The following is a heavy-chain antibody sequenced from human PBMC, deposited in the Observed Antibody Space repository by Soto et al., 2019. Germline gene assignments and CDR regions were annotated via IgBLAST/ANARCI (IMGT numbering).Heavy chain of an antibody. CDR1: GFTFSSYP. CDR2: ISGSGGST. J-gene: IGHJ4*02. CDR3: AKDALQSSTWAYYCDY. Sequence: EVQLLKSGGGLVHPGGSLRISCLASGFTFSSYPMTWVRQAPGKGLEWVSTISGSGGSTHYADSVKGRFTISRDNSKNTLYLQMNSLSAEDSAVYYCAKDALQSSTWAYYCDYWAQGTLVTVSS. D-gene: IGHD6-13*01. V-gene: IGHV3-23*01.